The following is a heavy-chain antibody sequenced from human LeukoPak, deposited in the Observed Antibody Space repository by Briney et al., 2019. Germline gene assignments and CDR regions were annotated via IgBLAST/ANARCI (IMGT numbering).Heavy chain of an antibody. CDR3: ARATGDDGYFDF. V-gene: IGHV5-51*01. CDR2: NYPDDSDI. Sequence: AASLKISCKASGYSFSNYWIGWVRHMPRKGLELMGINYPDDSDIRYSPSFQGQVTIAADKSISTASLQWSSLKASDTVIYYCARATGDDGYFDFWGQGTLVTVSS. J-gene: IGHJ4*02. CDR1: GYSFSNYW.